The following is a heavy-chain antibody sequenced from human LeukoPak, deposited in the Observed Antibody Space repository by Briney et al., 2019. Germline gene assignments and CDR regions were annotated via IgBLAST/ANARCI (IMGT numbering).Heavy chain of an antibody. J-gene: IGHJ4*02. V-gene: IGHV3-23*01. CDR3: AKDVISVAGTPRYFDY. Sequence: GGSLRLSCAASGFTFSSYAMSWVRQAPGKGLEWVSAISASDGSTYYADSVKGRFTITRDNSKNTLYLQMNNLRDEDTAVYYCAKDVISVAGTPRYFDYWGQGTLVTVSS. CDR1: GFTFSSYA. D-gene: IGHD6-19*01. CDR2: ISASDGST.